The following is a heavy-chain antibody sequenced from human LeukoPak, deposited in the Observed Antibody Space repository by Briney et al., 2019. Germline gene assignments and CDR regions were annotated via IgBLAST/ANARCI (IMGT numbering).Heavy chain of an antibody. V-gene: IGHV3-7*01. CDR1: GFTFSSYW. CDR3: ARVFQNYDFWSGYSRGGAFDI. CDR2: IKQDGSEK. Sequence: PGGSLRLSCAASGFTFSSYWMSWVRQAPGKGLEWVANIKQDGSEKYYVDSVKGRFTISRDNAKNSLYLQMNSLRAEDTAVYYCARVFQNYDFWSGYSRGGAFDIWGQGTMVTVSS. D-gene: IGHD3-3*01. J-gene: IGHJ3*02.